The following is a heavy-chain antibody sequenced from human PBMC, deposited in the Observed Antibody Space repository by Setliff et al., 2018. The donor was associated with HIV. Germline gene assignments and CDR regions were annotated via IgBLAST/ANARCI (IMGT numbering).Heavy chain of an antibody. CDR3: ARDKRASFDGLDV. J-gene: IGHJ6*02. V-gene: IGHV4-59*11. CDR1: GGSISSHY. Sequence: SETLSLTCTVSGGSISSHYWSWIRQAPGKGLEWIGTMYFRGNARNSPSLKSRVTISVDTSKNQFSLRLSSVTAADTAVYYCARDKRASFDGLDVWGQGTTVTVSS. CDR2: MYFRGNA.